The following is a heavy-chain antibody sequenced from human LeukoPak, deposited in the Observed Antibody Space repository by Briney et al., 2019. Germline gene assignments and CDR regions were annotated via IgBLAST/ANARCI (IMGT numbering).Heavy chain of an antibody. Sequence: SETLSLTCTVSGYSISSGYYWGWIRQPPGKGLEWIGEINHSGSTNYNPSLKSRVTISVDTSKNQFSLKLSSVTAADTAVYYCARGGITMIVVAAFDYWGQGTLVTVSS. D-gene: IGHD3-22*01. CDR2: INHSGST. J-gene: IGHJ4*02. CDR3: ARGGITMIVVAAFDY. V-gene: IGHV4-38-2*02. CDR1: GYSISSGYY.